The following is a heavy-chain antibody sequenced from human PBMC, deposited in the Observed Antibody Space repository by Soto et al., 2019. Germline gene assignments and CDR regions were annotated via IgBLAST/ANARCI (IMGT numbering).Heavy chain of an antibody. J-gene: IGHJ5*02. V-gene: IGHV4-39*02. D-gene: IGHD6-13*01. CDR2: IYYNGST. CDR3: ARPKTIGAAAGKGWFDP. CDR1: CGSISSSTYY. Sequence: SETLSLTCTVSCGSISSSTYYWCWIRQSPLKGLEWIGSIYYNGSTYYNPSLQSRITVSIDTSKNHFSLKLTYVTAADTAMYYCARPKTIGAAAGKGWFDPWGQGTLVTVS.